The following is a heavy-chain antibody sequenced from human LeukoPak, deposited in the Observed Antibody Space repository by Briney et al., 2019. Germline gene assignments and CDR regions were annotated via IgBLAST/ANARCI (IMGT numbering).Heavy chain of an antibody. D-gene: IGHD6-19*01. CDR3: ARVAVAGWFDP. J-gene: IGHJ5*02. CDR1: GGSISSYY. CDR2: IYYSGST. V-gene: IGHV4-59*01. Sequence: SETLSLTCTVSGGSISSYYWSWIRQPPGKGLEWIGYIYYSGSTNYNPSLKSRVTISVDTPKNQFSLKLSSVTAADTAVYYCARVAVAGWFDPWGQGTLVTVSS.